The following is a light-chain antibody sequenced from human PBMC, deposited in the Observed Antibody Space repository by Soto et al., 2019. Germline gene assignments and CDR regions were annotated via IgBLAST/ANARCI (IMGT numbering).Light chain of an antibody. Sequence: QSVLTQPPSVSGAPGQRVSISCTGTNTNIGAGYDVNWYQLLPGTAPKLLIYANINRPSGVPDRFSGFKSGASAFLVITGLQAEDEADYYCQSYDSSLSAWKVFGGGTKLTVL. CDR1: NTNIGAGYD. CDR2: ANI. CDR3: QSYDSSLSAWKV. J-gene: IGLJ3*02. V-gene: IGLV1-40*01.